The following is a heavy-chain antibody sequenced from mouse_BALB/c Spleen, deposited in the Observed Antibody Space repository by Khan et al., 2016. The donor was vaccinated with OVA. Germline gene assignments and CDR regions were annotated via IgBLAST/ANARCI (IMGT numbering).Heavy chain of an antibody. Sequence: VELVESGPDLVAPSQSLSITCTVSGFSLTSYAIHWVRQPPGKGLEWLVVIWSDGSTTYNSALISRLSISKDNSKSQVFLKINSLQTDDTAMYYCDRHQCPLSMDSWGQGTSVTVSS. V-gene: IGHV2-6-2*01. CDR1: GFSLTSYA. CDR2: IWSDGST. CDR3: DRHQCPLSMDS. J-gene: IGHJ4*01.